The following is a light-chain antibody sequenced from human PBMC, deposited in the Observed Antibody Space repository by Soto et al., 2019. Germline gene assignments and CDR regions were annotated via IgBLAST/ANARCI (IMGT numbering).Light chain of an antibody. CDR1: QSVSTYN. J-gene: IGKJ2*01. CDR2: AAS. Sequence: DIVLTQSPGTLSLSPGERATLSCRASQSVSTYNLVWYQRKPGQAPRLLIYAASIRATGIPDRFSGSGSGTDFTLTISRLEPKDFAVYYCQQCDTSPYTFGQVTKLVIK. CDR3: QQCDTSPYT. V-gene: IGKV3-20*01.